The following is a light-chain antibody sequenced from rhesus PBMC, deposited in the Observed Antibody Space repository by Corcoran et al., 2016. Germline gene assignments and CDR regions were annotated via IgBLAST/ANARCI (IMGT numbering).Light chain of an antibody. CDR2: AAS. J-gene: IGKJ3*01. CDR1: QGISNY. CDR3: QHDYCTPTFT. Sequence: DIQMTQSPSSLSASVGDRATITCRASQGISNYLRRYKQKPGKAPKRLIYAASSVESGVPSRFSGSGSGPEFTLTLTSLPPEDVGSYYCQHDYCTPTFTFGPVTKLDI. V-gene: IGKV1-36*02.